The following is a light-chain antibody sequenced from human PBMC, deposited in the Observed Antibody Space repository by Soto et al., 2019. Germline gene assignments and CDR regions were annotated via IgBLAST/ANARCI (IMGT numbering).Light chain of an antibody. Sequence: EIVMTQSPATLSVSPGERATLPCRASQSVSRNLAWYQQKPGQAPRLLIYGASTRATGIPARFSGSGSGTEFTLTISSLQSEDFAVYYCQQYNNWPTRFGQGTRLEIK. CDR1: QSVSRN. J-gene: IGKJ5*01. V-gene: IGKV3-15*01. CDR3: QQYNNWPTR. CDR2: GAS.